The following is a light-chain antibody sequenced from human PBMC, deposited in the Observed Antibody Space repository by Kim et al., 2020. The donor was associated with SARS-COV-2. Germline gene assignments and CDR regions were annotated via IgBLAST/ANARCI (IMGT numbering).Light chain of an antibody. CDR2: RDA. J-gene: IGLJ2*01. Sequence: SYELTQPLSVSVALGQTARMTCEGYKIERKNVHWYQQKPGQAPVLVIYRDANRPSGIPERFSGSKSGNAATLTISRVQAGDESDYYCQVWDTRIVVFGGGTQLTVL. CDR3: QVWDTRIVV. V-gene: IGLV3-9*01. CDR1: KIERKN.